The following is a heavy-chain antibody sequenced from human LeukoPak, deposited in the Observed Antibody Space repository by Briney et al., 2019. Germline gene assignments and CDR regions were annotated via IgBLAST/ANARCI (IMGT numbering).Heavy chain of an antibody. CDR1: GFTFSSYE. CDR2: ISSSGSTI. CDR3: AKDYGTYDY. J-gene: IGHJ4*02. D-gene: IGHD1-14*01. Sequence: GGSLRLSCAASGFTFSSYEMNWVRQAPGKGLEWVSYISSSGSTIYYADSVKGRFTISRDNSKNTLYLQMNSLRAEDTAIYYCAKDYGTYDYWGQGTLVTVSS. V-gene: IGHV3-48*03.